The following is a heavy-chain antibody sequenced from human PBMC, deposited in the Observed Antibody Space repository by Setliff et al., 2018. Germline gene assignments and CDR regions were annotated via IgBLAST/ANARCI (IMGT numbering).Heavy chain of an antibody. CDR1: GFTFSSYG. CDR3: AREQWLDPPGYYYMGV. J-gene: IGHJ6*03. V-gene: IGHV3-30*02. Sequence: GGSLRLSCAASGFTFSSYGMHWVRQAPGKGLEWVAFIRYDGSNKYYADSVKGRFTISRDNSKNTLYLQMNSLRAEDTAVYYCAREQWLDPPGYYYMGVWAKGTTVTVSS. D-gene: IGHD6-19*01. CDR2: IRYDGSNK.